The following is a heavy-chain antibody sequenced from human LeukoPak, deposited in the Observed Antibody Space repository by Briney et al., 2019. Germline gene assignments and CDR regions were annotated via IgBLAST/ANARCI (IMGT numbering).Heavy chain of an antibody. Sequence: SQTLSLTCAISGDSVSSNGATWNWIRQSPSRGLEWLGRTHFRSGWNTDYAVSVESRITISPDTSKNQFSLHLSSVTPEDTAMYYCARGRDVCNFHDYWGQGTLVTVSS. CDR2: THFRSGWNT. CDR1: GDSVSSNGAT. J-gene: IGHJ4*02. D-gene: IGHD5-24*01. V-gene: IGHV6-1*01. CDR3: ARGRDVCNFHDY.